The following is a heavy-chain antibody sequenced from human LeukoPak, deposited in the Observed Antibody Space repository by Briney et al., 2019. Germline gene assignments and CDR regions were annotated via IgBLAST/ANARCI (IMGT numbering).Heavy chain of an antibody. D-gene: IGHD4-11*01. CDR1: GFTFSTYS. CDR2: ISSSSSYI. J-gene: IGHJ4*02. CDR3: AKVVGQAVTTVFDY. V-gene: IGHV3-21*04. Sequence: GGSLRLSCAASGFTFSTYSMNWVRQAPGKGLEWVSSISSSSSYIYYADSVKGRFTISRDNSKNTLYLQMNSLRAEDTAVYYCAKVVGQAVTTVFDYWGQGTLVTVSS.